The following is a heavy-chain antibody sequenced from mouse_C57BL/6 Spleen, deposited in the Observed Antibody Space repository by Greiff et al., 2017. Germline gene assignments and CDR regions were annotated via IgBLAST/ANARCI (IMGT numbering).Heavy chain of an antibody. V-gene: IGHV2-6*01. CDR3: ASDDGNAMDY. CDR2: IWGVGST. D-gene: IGHD2-3*01. CDR1: GFSLTSYG. J-gene: IGHJ4*01. Sequence: VQGVESGPGLVAPSQSLSITCTVSGFSLTSYGVDWVRQSPGKGLEWLGVIWGVGSTNYNSALKSRLSISKDNSKSQVFLKMNSLQTDDTAMYYCASDDGNAMDYWGQGTSVTVSS.